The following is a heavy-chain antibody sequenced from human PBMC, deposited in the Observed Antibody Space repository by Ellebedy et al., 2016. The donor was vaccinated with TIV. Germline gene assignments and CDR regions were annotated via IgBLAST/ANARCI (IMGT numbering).Heavy chain of an antibody. CDR2: INEDGSDR. V-gene: IGHV3-7*01. CDR3: VRESYRNYTWGTTGFDS. D-gene: IGHD4-11*01. J-gene: IGHJ5*01. Sequence: GESLKISCAASGFTFRRHWMNWVRQAPGKGLEWVANINEDGSDRFYVDSVKGRFTSSRDNAKSSLYLQMNSLRAEDTAVYYCVRESYRNYTWGTTGFDSWGQGTLVTASS. CDR1: GFTFRRHW.